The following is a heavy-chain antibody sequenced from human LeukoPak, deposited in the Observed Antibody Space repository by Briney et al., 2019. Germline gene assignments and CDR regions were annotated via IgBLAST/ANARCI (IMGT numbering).Heavy chain of an antibody. D-gene: IGHD2/OR15-2a*01. Sequence: KTSETLSLTCTVSGGSISSSSYYWGWIRQPPGKGLEWIGSIYYSGSTYYNPSLKSRVTISVDTSKNQFSLKLSSVTAADTAVYYCARVTFRFLFDYWGQGTLVTVSS. CDR1: GGSISSSSYY. CDR2: IYYSGST. J-gene: IGHJ4*02. V-gene: IGHV4-39*07. CDR3: ARVTFRFLFDY.